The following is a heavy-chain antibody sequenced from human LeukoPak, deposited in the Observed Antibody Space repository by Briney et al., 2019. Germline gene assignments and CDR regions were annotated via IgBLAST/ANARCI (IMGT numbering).Heavy chain of an antibody. V-gene: IGHV4-39*01. CDR2: IYYSGST. CDR3: ARRTNFDS. CDR1: GDPISYSSYS. Sequence: SETLSLTSTVSGDPISYSSYSWGWIRQPPGKGLQWIGSIYYSGSTFYNPSHESRVTISVDTSKNQFSLRLSSVTAADTAVYYCARRTNFDSWGQGTLVTVSS. J-gene: IGHJ4*02.